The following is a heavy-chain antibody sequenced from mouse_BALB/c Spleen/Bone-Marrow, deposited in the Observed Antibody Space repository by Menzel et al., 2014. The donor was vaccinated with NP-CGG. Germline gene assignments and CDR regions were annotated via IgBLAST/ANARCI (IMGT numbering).Heavy chain of an antibody. Sequence: EVKLMESGGGLVQPGGSLRLSCATSGFTFTDYYMSWVRQPPGKALEWLGFIRNKVSGYTTEYSASVKGRFTISRENSQSILYLQMNTLRAEDSATYYCARDIKYGSFLAYWGQGTLVTVSA. V-gene: IGHV7-3*02. J-gene: IGHJ3*01. D-gene: IGHD2-10*02. CDR2: IRNKVSGYTT. CDR1: GFTFTDYY. CDR3: ARDIKYGSFLAY.